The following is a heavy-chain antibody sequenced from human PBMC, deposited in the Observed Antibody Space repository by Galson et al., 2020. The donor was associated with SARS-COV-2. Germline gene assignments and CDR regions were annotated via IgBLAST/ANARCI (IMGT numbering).Heavy chain of an antibody. CDR1: GGSFSGYY. J-gene: IGHJ2*01. Sequence: SETLSLTCAVYGGSFSGYYWNWLRQPPGKGLEWIGEINHSGNTNYNPSLKSRVTVSVDTSKNQFSLRLKSVTAADTALFYCARRALSYTSSQASWYFDLWGRGTLVTVSS. CDR3: ARRALSYTSSQASWYFDL. CDR2: INHSGNT. V-gene: IGHV4-34*01. D-gene: IGHD6-6*01.